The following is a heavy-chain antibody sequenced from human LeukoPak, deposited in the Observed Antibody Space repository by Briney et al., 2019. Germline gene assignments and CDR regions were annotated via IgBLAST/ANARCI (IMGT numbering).Heavy chain of an antibody. CDR2: INPNSGGT. CDR1: GYTFTGYY. V-gene: IGHV1-2*02. D-gene: IGHD3-3*01. Sequence: ASVKVSCKASGYTFTGYYMHWVRQAPGQGLEWMGWINPNSGGTNYAQKFQGRVTMTRDTSISTAYMELSRPRSDDTAVYYCARDFSDYDFWSGYPTEDDAFDIWGKGTMVTV. CDR3: ARDFSDYDFWSGYPTEDDAFDI. J-gene: IGHJ3*02.